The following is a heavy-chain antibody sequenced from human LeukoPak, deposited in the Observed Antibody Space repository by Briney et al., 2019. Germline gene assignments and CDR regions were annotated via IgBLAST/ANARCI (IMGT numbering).Heavy chain of an antibody. CDR2: INAGNGNT. V-gene: IGHV1-3*01. J-gene: IGHJ4*02. Sequence: ASVKVSCKASGYTFTGYYMHWVRQAPGQGLEWMGWINAGNGNTKYSQKFQGRVTITRDTSASTAYMELSSLRSEDTAVYYCARDLVWFGEKGYFDYWGQGTLVTVSS. CDR1: GYTFTGYY. D-gene: IGHD3-10*01. CDR3: ARDLVWFGEKGYFDY.